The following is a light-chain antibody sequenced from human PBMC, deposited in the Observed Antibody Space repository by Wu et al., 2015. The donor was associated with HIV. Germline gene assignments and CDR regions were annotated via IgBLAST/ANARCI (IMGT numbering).Light chain of an antibody. V-gene: IGKV3-15*01. Sequence: EIVMTQSPATLSVSPGERATLSCRASQSVSSNLAWYQQNPGQAPRLLIYGAPTRATGIPARFSGSGSGTEFTLTISSVQSEDFAVYYCQQYNNWPPWTFGQGTKVEIK. CDR1: QSVSSN. J-gene: IGKJ1*01. CDR3: QQYNNWPPWT. CDR2: GAP.